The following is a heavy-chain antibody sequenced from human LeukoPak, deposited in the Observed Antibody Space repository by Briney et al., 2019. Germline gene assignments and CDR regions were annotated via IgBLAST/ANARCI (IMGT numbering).Heavy chain of an antibody. CDR2: IYPGDSDT. CDR3: ARSVCGGDCYSYAEHFQH. D-gene: IGHD2-21*02. Sequence: GESLKISCKGSGYNFTNYWIGWVRQMPGKGLEWMGIIYPGDSDTRYSPSFQGQVTISAGKAISTAYLQWSSLKASDTAVYYCARSVCGGDCYSYAEHFQHWGQGTLVTVSS. J-gene: IGHJ1*01. CDR1: GYNFTNYW. V-gene: IGHV5-51*01.